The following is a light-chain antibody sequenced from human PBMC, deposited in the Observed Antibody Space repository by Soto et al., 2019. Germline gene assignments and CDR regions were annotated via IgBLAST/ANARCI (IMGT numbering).Light chain of an antibody. V-gene: IGLV4-69*01. CDR1: SGHSSYA. CDR2: LNSDGSH. J-gene: IGLJ3*02. Sequence: QLVLTQSPSASASLGASVKLTCTLSSGHSSYAIAWHQQQPEKGPRYLMKLNSDGSHSKGDGIPDRFSGSSSGAERYLTISSLQSEDEADYYCQTWGTGIQVFGGGPKLT. CDR3: QTWGTGIQV.